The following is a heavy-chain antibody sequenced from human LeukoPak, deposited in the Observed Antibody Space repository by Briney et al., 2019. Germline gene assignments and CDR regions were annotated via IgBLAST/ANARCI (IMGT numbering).Heavy chain of an antibody. J-gene: IGHJ5*02. Sequence: SETLSLTCAVYGGSFSGYYWSWIRQPPGKGLEWIGEINHSGSTNYNPSLKSRVTISVDTSKNQFSLKLSSVTAADTAMYYCARVELIVALPTSFDPWGQGTLVTVSS. CDR2: INHSGST. CDR3: ARVELIVALPTSFDP. V-gene: IGHV4-34*01. CDR1: GGSFSGYY. D-gene: IGHD5-12*01.